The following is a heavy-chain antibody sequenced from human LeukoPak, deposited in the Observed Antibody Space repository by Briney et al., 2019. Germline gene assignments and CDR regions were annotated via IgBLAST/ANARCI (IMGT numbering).Heavy chain of an antibody. J-gene: IGHJ4*02. D-gene: IGHD2-15*01. CDR3: ARNGALGDCSGGRCPLDY. CDR2: IRSDSTII. V-gene: IGHV3-48*01. CDR1: GFAFSTYS. Sequence: GGSLRLSCAASGFAFSTYSMDWLRQAPGKGLEWVSYIRSDSTIIHYADSVKGRFTMSRDNGKNSLYLQMNSLRPEDTAVYYCARNGALGDCSGGRCPLDYWGQGTLVSVSS.